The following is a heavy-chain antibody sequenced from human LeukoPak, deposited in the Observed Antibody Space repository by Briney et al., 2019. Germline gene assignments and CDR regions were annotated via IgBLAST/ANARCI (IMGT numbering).Heavy chain of an antibody. V-gene: IGHV1-8*03. Sequence: GASVKVSCKASGYTFTSYDINWVRQATGQGLEWMGWMNPNSGNTGYAQKFQGGVTITRNTSISTAYMELSSLRSENTAVYYCARGAAAGFDYWGQGTLVTVSS. CDR2: MNPNSGNT. CDR1: GYTFTSYD. CDR3: ARGAAAGFDY. D-gene: IGHD6-13*01. J-gene: IGHJ4*02.